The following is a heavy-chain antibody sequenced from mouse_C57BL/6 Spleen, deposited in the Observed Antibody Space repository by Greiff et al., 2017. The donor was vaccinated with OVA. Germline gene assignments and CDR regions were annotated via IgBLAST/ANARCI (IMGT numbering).Heavy chain of an antibody. Sequence: VQLQQPGAELVMPGASVKLSCKASGYTFTSYWMHWVKQRPGQGLEWIGEIDPSDSYTNYNQKFKGKSTLTVDKSSSTAYMQLSSLTSEDSAVYYCARSLYGSTFDYWGQGTTLTVSS. V-gene: IGHV1-69*01. CDR1: GYTFTSYW. D-gene: IGHD1-1*01. J-gene: IGHJ2*01. CDR3: ARSLYGSTFDY. CDR2: IDPSDSYT.